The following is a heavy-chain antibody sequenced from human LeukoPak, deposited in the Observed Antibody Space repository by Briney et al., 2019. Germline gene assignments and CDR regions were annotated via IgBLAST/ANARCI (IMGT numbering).Heavy chain of an antibody. Sequence: SETLPLTCAVSGGSISSSNWWSWVRQPPGKGLEWIGEIYHSGSTNYNPSLKSRVTISVDKSKNQFSLKLSSVTAADTAVYYCARDIAAASAAFDIWGQGTMVTVSS. CDR1: GGSISSSNW. CDR2: IYHSGST. J-gene: IGHJ3*02. V-gene: IGHV4-4*02. D-gene: IGHD6-13*01. CDR3: ARDIAAASAAFDI.